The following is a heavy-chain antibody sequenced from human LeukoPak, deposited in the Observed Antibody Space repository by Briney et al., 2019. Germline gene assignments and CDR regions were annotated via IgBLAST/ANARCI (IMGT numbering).Heavy chain of an antibody. V-gene: IGHV1-69*01. J-gene: IGHJ4*02. Sequence: SVKVSCKASGGTFSSYAISWVRQAPGQGLEWMGGIIPIFGTANYAQKFQGRVTITADESTSTAYMELSSLRSEDTAVYYCAREPRMTTVVTSNVPDYWGQGTLVTVSS. CDR3: AREPRMTTVVTSNVPDY. CDR1: GGTFSSYA. CDR2: IIPIFGTA. D-gene: IGHD4-23*01.